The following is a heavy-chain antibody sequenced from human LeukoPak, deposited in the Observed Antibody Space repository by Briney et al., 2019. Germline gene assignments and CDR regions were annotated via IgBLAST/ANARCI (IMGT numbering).Heavy chain of an antibody. CDR1: GFTLSGYW. Sequence: GGSLRLSCAASGFTLSGYWMSWVRQAPGKGLEWVSSISSSSSYIYYADSVKGRFTISRDNAKNSLYLQMNSLRAEDTAVYYCASTQHSSGWYPDAFDIWGQGTMVTVSS. D-gene: IGHD6-19*01. CDR3: ASTQHSSGWYPDAFDI. CDR2: ISSSSSYI. V-gene: IGHV3-21*01. J-gene: IGHJ3*02.